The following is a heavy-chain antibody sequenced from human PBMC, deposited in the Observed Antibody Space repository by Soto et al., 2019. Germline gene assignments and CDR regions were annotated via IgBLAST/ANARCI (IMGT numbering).Heavy chain of an antibody. CDR3: ARFVWSAVRGAFDI. J-gene: IGHJ3*02. CDR1: GGTFSSYA. D-gene: IGHD3-10*02. CDR2: IIPIFGTA. V-gene: IGHV1-69*13. Sequence: SVKVSCKASGGTFSSYAISWVRQAPGQGLEWMGGIIPIFGTANYAQKFQGRVTITADESTSTAYMELSSLRSEDTAVYYCARFVWSAVRGAFDIWGQGTMVTVSS.